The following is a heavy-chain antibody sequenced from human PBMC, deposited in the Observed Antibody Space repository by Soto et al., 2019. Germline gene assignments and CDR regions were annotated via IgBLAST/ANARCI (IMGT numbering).Heavy chain of an antibody. CDR3: VKGRCTYNNCYKVHIEF. CDR2: INDNGDDK. J-gene: IGHJ4*02. Sequence: GGSXRLSCSSSVFDFSAYSMHWVRQAPEKRLEYISAINDNGDDKYYTQSVEGRFTISRDNSKNTLFLHMTSLRPEDTANYHCVKGRCTYNNCYKVHIEFWGQGTLVKVYS. CDR1: VFDFSAYS. V-gene: IGHV3-64D*06. D-gene: IGHD2-2*02.